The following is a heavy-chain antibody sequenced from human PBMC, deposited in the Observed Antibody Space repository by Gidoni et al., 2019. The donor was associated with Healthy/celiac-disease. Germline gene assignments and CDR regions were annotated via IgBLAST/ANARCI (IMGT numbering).Heavy chain of an antibody. D-gene: IGHD4-17*01. V-gene: IGHV4-59*01. CDR3: ARSYGDYDV. CDR2: IYSSGST. Sequence: VQLQEAGPGLVRPTETLARNCTVSGGSISSYYWNWIRQPPGKGLECIGDIYSSGSTNYNPSLKSRVTISVDTAKNQFSLKLSSVTAADTAGYYCARSYGDYDVWGQGTLVTVSS. J-gene: IGHJ4*02. CDR1: GGSISSYY.